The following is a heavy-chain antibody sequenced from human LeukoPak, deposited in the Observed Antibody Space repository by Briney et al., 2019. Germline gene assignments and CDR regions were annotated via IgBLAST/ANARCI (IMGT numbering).Heavy chain of an antibody. CDR2: IRSKAYGGTT. J-gene: IGHJ4*02. V-gene: IGHV3-49*04. D-gene: IGHD2-2*01. Sequence: GGSLRLSCTASGFTFGDYAMSRVRQAPGKGLEWVGFIRSKAYGGTTEYAASVKGRFTISRDDSKSIAYLQMNSLKTEDTAVYYCTRDQPFYCSSTSCFALAIDYWGQGTLVTVSS. CDR3: TRDQPFYCSSTSCFALAIDY. CDR1: GFTFGDYA.